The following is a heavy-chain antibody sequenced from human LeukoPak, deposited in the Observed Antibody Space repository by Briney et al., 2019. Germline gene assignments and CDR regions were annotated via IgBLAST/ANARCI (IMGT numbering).Heavy chain of an antibody. D-gene: IGHD6-6*01. Sequence: GGSLRLSCAASGLTFDDYGMSWVRQAPGKGLEWVSNLNWNGGRTGYADSVKGRFTISRDNAKNSLYLQMNSLRAEDTALYYCAREISISIAARGGSDYWGQGTLVTVSS. CDR3: AREISISIAARGGSDY. CDR2: LNWNGGRT. CDR1: GLTFDDYG. V-gene: IGHV3-20*04. J-gene: IGHJ4*02.